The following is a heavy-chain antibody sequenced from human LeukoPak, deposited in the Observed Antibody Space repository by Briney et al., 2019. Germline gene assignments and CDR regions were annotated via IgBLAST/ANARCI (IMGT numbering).Heavy chain of an antibody. D-gene: IGHD4/OR15-4a*01. CDR3: ARDRRPSVYGGLDN. CDR1: GFTFSDHY. J-gene: IGHJ4*02. V-gene: IGHV3-11*04. Sequence: GGSLRLSCAASGFTFSDHYMSWIRQAPGKGLEWISNIGGSGSPIYYADSVKGRFTISRDNAKNSLFLQMDSLRAEDTAVYYCARDRRPSVYGGLDNWGQGTLVTVSS. CDR2: IGGSGSPI.